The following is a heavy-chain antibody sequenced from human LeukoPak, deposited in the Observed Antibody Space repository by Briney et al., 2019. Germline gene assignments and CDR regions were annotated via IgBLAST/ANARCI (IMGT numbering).Heavy chain of an antibody. Sequence: GSSVKVSCKASGGTFSSYAISWVRQAPGQGLEWMGGIIPIFGTANYAQKFQGRATITADESTSTAYMELSSLRSEDTAVYYCARVGGRDCSSTSCYAGSDYWGQGTLVTVSS. D-gene: IGHD2-2*01. V-gene: IGHV1-69*01. CDR1: GGTFSSYA. CDR2: IIPIFGTA. CDR3: ARVGGRDCSSTSCYAGSDY. J-gene: IGHJ4*02.